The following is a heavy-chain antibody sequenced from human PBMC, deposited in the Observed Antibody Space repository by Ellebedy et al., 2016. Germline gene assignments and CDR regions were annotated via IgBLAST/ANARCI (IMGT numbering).Heavy chain of an antibody. J-gene: IGHJ4*02. CDR1: GYTFTGYY. Sequence: ASVKVSCKASGYTFTGYYMHWVRQAPGQGLEWMGWINPNSGGTNYAQKFQGWVTMTRDTSISTAYMELSSLRSEDTAVYYCARGGGGGYSYGLDYWGQGTLVTVSS. V-gene: IGHV1-2*04. CDR2: INPNSGGT. D-gene: IGHD5-18*01. CDR3: ARGGGGGYSYGLDY.